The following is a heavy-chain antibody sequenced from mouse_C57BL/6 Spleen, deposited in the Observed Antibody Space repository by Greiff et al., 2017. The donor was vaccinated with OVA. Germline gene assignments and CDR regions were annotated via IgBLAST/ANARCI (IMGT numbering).Heavy chain of an antibody. J-gene: IGHJ2*01. V-gene: IGHV1-81*01. Sequence: QVQLQQSGAELARPGASVKLSCKASGYTFTSYGISWVKQRTGQGLEWIGEIYPRSGNTYYNVKFKGKATLTADKSSSTAYMELRSLTSEDSAVYFCARGDYGNFDYWGQGTTLTVSS. CDR1: GYTFTSYG. CDR3: ARGDYGNFDY. CDR2: IYPRSGNT. D-gene: IGHD2-1*01.